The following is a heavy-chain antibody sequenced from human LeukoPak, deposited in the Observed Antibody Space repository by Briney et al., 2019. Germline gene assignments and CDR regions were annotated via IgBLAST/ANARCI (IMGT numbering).Heavy chain of an antibody. CDR2: MNPNSGNT. CDR3: ARSRVKGGSGIGY. D-gene: IGHD3-10*01. J-gene: IGHJ4*02. V-gene: IGHV1-8*03. CDR1: GYTFTSYG. Sequence: ASVKVSCKASGYTFTSYGINWVRQATGQGLEWMGWMNPNSGNTGYAQKFQGRVTITRNTSISTAYMELSSLRSEDTAVYYCARSRVKGGSGIGYWGQGTLVTVSS.